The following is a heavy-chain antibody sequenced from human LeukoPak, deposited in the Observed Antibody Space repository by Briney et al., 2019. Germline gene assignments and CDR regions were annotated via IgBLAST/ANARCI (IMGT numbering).Heavy chain of an antibody. Sequence: GTLSLTCAVSGGSISSSNWWTWVRQAPGKGLEWVSVIYSGGSTYYADSVKGRFTISRDNSKNTLYFQMNSLRAEDTAVYYCARVSGIATAGYFDYWGQGTLVTVSS. V-gene: IGHV3-53*01. CDR2: IYSGGST. D-gene: IGHD6-13*01. J-gene: IGHJ4*02. CDR3: ARVSGIATAGYFDY. CDR1: GGSISSSNW.